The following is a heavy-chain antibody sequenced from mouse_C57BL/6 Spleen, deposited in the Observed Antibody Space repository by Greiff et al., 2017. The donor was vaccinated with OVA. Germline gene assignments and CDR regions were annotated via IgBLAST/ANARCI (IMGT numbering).Heavy chain of an antibody. V-gene: IGHV1-80*01. CDR2: IYPGDGDT. CDR3: SCTLYSTYLSALDV. Sequence: VQLQQSGAELVKPGASVKISCKASGYAFSSYWMNWVKQRPGKGLEWIGQIYPGDGDTNYNGKFKGKATLTADKSSSTAYMQLSSLTSEDSAVSFCSCTLYSTYLSALDVWGQGTSVTVSS. D-gene: IGHD2-5*01. J-gene: IGHJ4*01. CDR1: GYAFSSYW.